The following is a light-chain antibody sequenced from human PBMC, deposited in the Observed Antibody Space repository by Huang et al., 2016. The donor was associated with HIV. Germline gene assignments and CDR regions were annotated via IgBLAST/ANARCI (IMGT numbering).Light chain of an antibody. CDR2: DAS. Sequence: DIQMTQSTSSLSAPVGDGVTITCQASQDIRKYLNWYQQKPGKSPKLLIYDASNLQTGVPSRFSGNGSGTDFTFTISSLQPEDIATYYCQQYDNLYTFGQGTKLEIK. V-gene: IGKV1-33*01. CDR3: QQYDNLYT. J-gene: IGKJ2*01. CDR1: QDIRKY.